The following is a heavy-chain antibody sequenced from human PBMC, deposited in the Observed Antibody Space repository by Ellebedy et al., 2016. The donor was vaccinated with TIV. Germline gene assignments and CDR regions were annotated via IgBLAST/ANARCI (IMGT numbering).Heavy chain of an antibody. D-gene: IGHD3-22*01. CDR1: GFTFSSYT. CDR3: ATYPVSYYFDGPFEY. J-gene: IGHJ4*02. V-gene: IGHV3-21*01. Sequence: GGSLRLSXVVSGFTFSSYTMNWVHQAPGKGLEWVSSISSDENYIYYRDSLKGRFTISRDNAKNSLYLQMNSLRAEDTAVYYCATYPVSYYFDGPFEYWGQGALVTVSS. CDR2: ISSDENYI.